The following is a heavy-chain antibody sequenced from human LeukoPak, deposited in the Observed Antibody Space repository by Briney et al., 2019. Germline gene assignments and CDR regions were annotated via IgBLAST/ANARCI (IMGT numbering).Heavy chain of an antibody. CDR1: GGSISSGGYY. J-gene: IGHJ4*02. CDR2: IYYSGST. Sequence: SETLSLTCTVSGGSISSGGYYWSWIRQHPGKGLEWIGYIYYSGSTYYNPSLKSRVTISVDTSKNQFSLKLSSVTAADTAVYYCARARRAYYDSSGYYEGRGFIDYWGQGTLVTVSS. CDR3: ARARRAYYDSSGYYEGRGFIDY. D-gene: IGHD3-22*01. V-gene: IGHV4-31*03.